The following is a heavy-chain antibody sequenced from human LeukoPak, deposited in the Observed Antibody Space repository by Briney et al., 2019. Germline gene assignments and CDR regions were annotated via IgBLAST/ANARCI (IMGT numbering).Heavy chain of an antibody. CDR3: ARDGYIPGIQLGFDY. Sequence: WASVKVSCKASGYTFTSYGISWVRQAPGQGLEWMGWISAYNGNTNYAQKLQGRVTMTTDTSTSTAYMELRSLRSDDTAVYYCARDGYIPGIQLGFDYWGQGTLVTVSS. J-gene: IGHJ4*02. CDR1: GYTFTSYG. V-gene: IGHV1-18*01. D-gene: IGHD5-18*01. CDR2: ISAYNGNT.